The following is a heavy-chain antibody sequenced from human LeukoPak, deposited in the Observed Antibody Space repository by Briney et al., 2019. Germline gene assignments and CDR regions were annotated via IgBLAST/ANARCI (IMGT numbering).Heavy chain of an antibody. J-gene: IGHJ4*02. V-gene: IGHV3-23*01. CDR3: AHLGYDILTGYYN. D-gene: IGHD3-9*01. CDR1: GFTFSSYW. CDR2: ISGSGGST. Sequence: GGSLRLSCAASGFTFSSYWMHWVRQAPGKGLAWVSTISGSGGSTYYADSLKGRFTISRDNSKNTLYLQMDSLRADDTAVYYCAHLGYDILTGYYNWGQGTLVFVSS.